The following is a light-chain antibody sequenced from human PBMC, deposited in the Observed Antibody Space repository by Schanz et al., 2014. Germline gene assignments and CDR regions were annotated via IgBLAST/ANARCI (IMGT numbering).Light chain of an antibody. CDR2: KAS. CDR1: QSISSW. V-gene: IGKV1-5*03. J-gene: IGKJ2*01. CDR3: QQYHSYPVT. Sequence: DIQMTQSPSTLSASVGDRVTITCRASQSISSWLAWYQQTPGKAPKLLIYKASTLESGVPSRFSGSGSGTEFTLTISSLQPDDFATYYCQQYHSYPVTFGQGTKLEIE.